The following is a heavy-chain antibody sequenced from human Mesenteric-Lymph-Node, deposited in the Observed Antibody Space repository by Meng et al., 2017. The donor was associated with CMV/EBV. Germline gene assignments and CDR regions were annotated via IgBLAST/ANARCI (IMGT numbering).Heavy chain of an antibody. D-gene: IGHD1-1*01. J-gene: IGHJ4*02. CDR2: IHSGGRTT. V-gene: IGHV3-23*03. CDR1: GFSFNNYA. Sequence: GESLKISCAASGFSFNNYAMNWVRLAPGKGLEWVSVIHSGGRTTYYADSVKGRFTVSRDNSRNTLFLQMNSLRVEDTAVYYCAKDRWNTKSCFDYWGQGTLVTVSS. CDR3: AKDRWNTKSCFDY.